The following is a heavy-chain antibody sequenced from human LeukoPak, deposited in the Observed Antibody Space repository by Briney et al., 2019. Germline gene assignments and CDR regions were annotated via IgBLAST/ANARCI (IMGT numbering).Heavy chain of an antibody. J-gene: IGHJ4*02. D-gene: IGHD3-10*01. CDR2: ISSSGSTI. V-gene: IGHV3-11*01. Sequence: PGGSLRLSCAASGFTFSDYYMSWIRQSPGKGLEWVSYISSSGSTIYYADSVKGRFTISRDNAKNSLYLQMNSLRAEDTAVYYCARDLQGGFGESCFDYWGQGTLVTVSS. CDR3: ARDLQGGFGESCFDY. CDR1: GFTFSDYY.